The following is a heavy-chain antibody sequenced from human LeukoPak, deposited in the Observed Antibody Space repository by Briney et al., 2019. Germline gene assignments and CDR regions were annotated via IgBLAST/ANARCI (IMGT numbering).Heavy chain of an antibody. Sequence: GGSLRLSCAASGFTFSSYAMSWVRQAPGKGLEWVSAISGSGGSTYYADSVKGRFTISRDNSKNTLYLQMNSLRAEDTAVYYCAIVRFLGWLPTDYWGQGTLVTVSS. J-gene: IGHJ4*02. CDR2: ISGSGGST. CDR3: AIVRFLGWLPTDY. CDR1: GFTFSSYA. V-gene: IGHV3-23*01. D-gene: IGHD3-3*01.